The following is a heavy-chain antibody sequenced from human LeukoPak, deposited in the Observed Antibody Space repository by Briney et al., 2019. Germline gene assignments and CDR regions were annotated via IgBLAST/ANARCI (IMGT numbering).Heavy chain of an antibody. CDR1: GGSISSSSYY. D-gene: IGHD3-10*01. Sequence: ASETLSLTCTVSGGSISSSSYYWGWIRQPPGKGLEWIGSIYYSGSTYYNPSLKSRVTISVDTSKNQFSLKLSSVTAADTAVYYCARLLSSRGIDYWGQGTLVTVSS. CDR2: IYYSGST. CDR3: ARLLSSRGIDY. V-gene: IGHV4-39*07. J-gene: IGHJ4*02.